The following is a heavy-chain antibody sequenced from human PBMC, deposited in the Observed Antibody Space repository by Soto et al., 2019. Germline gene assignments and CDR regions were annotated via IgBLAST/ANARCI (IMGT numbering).Heavy chain of an antibody. Sequence: GGSLRLSCGASGFTFSSYAMSWVRQAPGKGLEWVSAIGGSGGSTYYADSVKGRFTISRDNSKNTLFLQMNSRRAEDTAVYYCAKDPYYYDTSEMDVWGQGTTVTVSS. V-gene: IGHV3-23*01. D-gene: IGHD3-22*01. CDR1: GFTFSSYA. CDR3: AKDPYYYDTSEMDV. CDR2: IGGSGGST. J-gene: IGHJ6*02.